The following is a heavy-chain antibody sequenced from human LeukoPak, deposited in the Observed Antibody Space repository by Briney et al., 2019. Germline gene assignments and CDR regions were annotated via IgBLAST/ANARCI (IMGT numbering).Heavy chain of an antibody. J-gene: IGHJ5*02. CDR2: INPKTGGT. V-gene: IGHV1-2*02. Sequence: GASVKVSCKASGYTFTGYYMHWVRQAPGQGLEWMGWINPKTGGTNYEQKFQGRAIMTRDTSISTAYMELSSLRSDDTAVYYCARHMTTANNWFDPWGQGTLVTVSS. CDR1: GYTFTGYY. D-gene: IGHD1-1*01. CDR3: ARHMTTANNWFDP.